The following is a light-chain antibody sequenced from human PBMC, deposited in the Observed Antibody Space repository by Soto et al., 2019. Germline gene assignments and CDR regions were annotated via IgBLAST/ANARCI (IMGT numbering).Light chain of an antibody. CDR2: DAS. V-gene: IGKV1-5*01. CDR1: QTISSW. CDR3: QHYNSYPYT. J-gene: IGKJ2*01. Sequence: IQMTQSPSTLSASAGDRVTITCRASQTISSWLAWYQQKPGKAPKLLIYDASTLASGAPSRFSGSGSGTEFTLTISSLQPDDFATYYCQHYNSYPYTFGQGTELEIK.